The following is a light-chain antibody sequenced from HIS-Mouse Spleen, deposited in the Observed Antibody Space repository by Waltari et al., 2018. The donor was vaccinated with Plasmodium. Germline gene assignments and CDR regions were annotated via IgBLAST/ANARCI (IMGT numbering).Light chain of an antibody. CDR3: CSYAGSSTYV. CDR2: EGS. J-gene: IGLJ1*01. V-gene: IGLV2-23*01. Sequence: QSALTQPASVSGSPGQSITISCTGTHSDVGSYTLFSWYQQHPGKAPKLMIYEGSKRPSGVSNRFSGSKSGNTASLTISGLQAEDEADYYCCSYAGSSTYVFGTGTKVTVL. CDR1: HSDVGSYTL.